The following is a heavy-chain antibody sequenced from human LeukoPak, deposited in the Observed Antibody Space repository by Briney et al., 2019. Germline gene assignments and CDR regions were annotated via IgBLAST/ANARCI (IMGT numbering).Heavy chain of an antibody. CDR2: IIPILGIA. CDR3: AGRNMVRGVLNFDY. J-gene: IGHJ4*02. CDR1: GGTFSSYA. D-gene: IGHD3-10*01. Sequence: SVKVSCKASGGTFSSYAISWVRQAPGQGLEWMGRIIPILGIANYAQKFQGRVTITADKSPSTAYMELSSVRSEDTAVYYWAGRNMVRGVLNFDYWGQGTLVTVSS. V-gene: IGHV1-69*04.